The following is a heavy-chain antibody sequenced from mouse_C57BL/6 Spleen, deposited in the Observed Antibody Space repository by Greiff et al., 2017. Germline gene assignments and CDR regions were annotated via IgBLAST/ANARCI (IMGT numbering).Heavy chain of an antibody. J-gene: IGHJ2*01. CDR2: IDPNSGGT. D-gene: IGHD1-1*01. V-gene: IGHV1-72*01. CDR3: ARDITTVVAKGGFDY. Sequence: QVQLQQPGAELVKPGASVKLSCKASGYTFTSYWMHWVKQRLGRGLEWIGRIDPNSGGTKYNEKFKSKATLTVDKPSSTAYMQLSSLTSEDSAVYYCARDITTVVAKGGFDYWGQGTTLTVSS. CDR1: GYTFTSYW.